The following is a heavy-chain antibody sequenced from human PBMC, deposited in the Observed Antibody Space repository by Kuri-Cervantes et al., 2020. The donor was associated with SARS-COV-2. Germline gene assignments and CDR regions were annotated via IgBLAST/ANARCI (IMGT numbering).Heavy chain of an antibody. Sequence: GESLKISCAASGFTFSSYAMSWVRQAPGKGLEWVSAISGSGGSTYYADSVKGRFTISRDNSKSTLYLQMNSLRAEDTAVYYCAKSSSSSSWYQSYYFDYWGQGTLVTVSS. V-gene: IGHV3-23*01. CDR2: ISGSGGST. D-gene: IGHD6-13*01. J-gene: IGHJ4*02. CDR1: GFTFSSYA. CDR3: AKSSSSSSWYQSYYFDY.